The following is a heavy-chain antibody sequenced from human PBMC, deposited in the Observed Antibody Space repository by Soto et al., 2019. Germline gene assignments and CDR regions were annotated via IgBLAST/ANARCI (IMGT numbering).Heavy chain of an antibody. CDR3: ARAPLAPLVGSSGFVY. J-gene: IGHJ4*02. Sequence: QVQLQESGPGLVKPSQTLSLTCTVSGGSISSGGYYWSWIRQHPGKGLEWIGYIYYSGSTYYNPSLASGLTNSADTSKSQFSLKLSSATAADTAVYYCARAPLAPLVGSSGFVYWGQGTLGTVSS. CDR1: GGSISSGGYY. CDR2: IYYSGST. V-gene: IGHV4-31*03. D-gene: IGHD6-19*01.